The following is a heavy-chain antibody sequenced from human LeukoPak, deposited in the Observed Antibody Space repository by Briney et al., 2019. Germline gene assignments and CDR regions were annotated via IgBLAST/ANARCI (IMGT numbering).Heavy chain of an antibody. J-gene: IGHJ3*02. D-gene: IGHD2-2*01. V-gene: IGHV4-4*07. CDR1: GGSISNYY. CDR2: IYTSGST. CDR3: ARSRCSSISCASRGAFDI. Sequence: SETLSLTCNVSGGSISNYYWSWIRQPAGKGLELIGRIYTSGSTNYNPSLKSRVTMSVDTSKNQSSLKLSSVTAADTAVYYCARSRCSSISCASRGAFDIWGQGTMVTVSS.